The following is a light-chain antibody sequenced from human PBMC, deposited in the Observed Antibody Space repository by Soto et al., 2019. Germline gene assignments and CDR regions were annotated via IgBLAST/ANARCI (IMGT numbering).Light chain of an antibody. CDR3: QQYNSYSYT. CDR1: QSISSW. Sequence: DIQMTQSPATLSASVGYRVTITCRASQSISSWLAWYQQKPGKAPKLLIYDASSVESGVPSRFSGSGSGTEFTLTISSLQPDDFATYYCQQYNSYSYTFGQGTKLEIK. V-gene: IGKV1-5*01. J-gene: IGKJ2*01. CDR2: DAS.